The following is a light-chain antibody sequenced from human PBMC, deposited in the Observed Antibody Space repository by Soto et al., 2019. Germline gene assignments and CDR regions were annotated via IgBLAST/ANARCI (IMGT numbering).Light chain of an antibody. V-gene: IGKV3-11*01. CDR1: QSISKY. J-gene: IGKJ3*01. CDR2: DTS. Sequence: EIVLTQSPATLSLSPGEGATLSCRASQSISKYLVWYQQKPGQAPRVLIYDTSKRATGIPARFSGTGSGTDFTLTISSLEPEDFAVSYCQQRSDWPVTFGPGTKVDIK. CDR3: QQRSDWPVT.